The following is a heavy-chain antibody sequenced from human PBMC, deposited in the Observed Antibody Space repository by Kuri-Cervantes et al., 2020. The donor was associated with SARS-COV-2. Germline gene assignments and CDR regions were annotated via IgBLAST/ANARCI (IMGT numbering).Heavy chain of an antibody. CDR1: GFTFSSYA. Sequence: GESLKISCAASGFTFSSYAMHWVRQAPGKGLEWVAVISYDGSNKYYADSVKGRFTISRDNSKNTLYLQLNSLTPEDTAVYYCAKPSVAREYSWFDPWGQGTLVTVSS. V-gene: IGHV3-30-3*02. CDR2: ISYDGSNK. J-gene: IGHJ5*02. D-gene: IGHD6-19*01. CDR3: AKPSVAREYSWFDP.